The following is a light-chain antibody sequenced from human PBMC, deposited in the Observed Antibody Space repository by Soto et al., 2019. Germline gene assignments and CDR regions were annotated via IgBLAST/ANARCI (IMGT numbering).Light chain of an antibody. CDR1: SSNIGAGYD. Sequence: QSVLTQPPSVSGAPGQRVTISCTGSSSNIGAGYDVHWYQQLPGTAPQLLIYGNSNRPAGVPDRSSGSKSGTSASLASAGLQAEDEADYYGSSYDSSMSGRVFGTGTEVTVL. J-gene: IGLJ1*01. V-gene: IGLV1-40*01. CDR2: GNS. CDR3: SSYDSSMSGRV.